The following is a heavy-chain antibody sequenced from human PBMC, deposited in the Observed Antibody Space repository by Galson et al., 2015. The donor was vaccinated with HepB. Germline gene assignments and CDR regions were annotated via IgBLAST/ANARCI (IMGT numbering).Heavy chain of an antibody. CDR3: AKASQKLQYQLLLRSAEYFQH. D-gene: IGHD2-2*01. J-gene: IGHJ1*01. Sequence: SLRLSCAAFGFTFSSHAMSWVRQAPGRGLEWVSAISGSGGSTYYADSVKGRFTISRDNSRNTLYLQMNSLRAEDTAVYYCAKASQKLQYQLLLRSAEYFQHWGQGTLVTVSS. CDR1: GFTFSSHA. V-gene: IGHV3-23*01. CDR2: ISGSGGST.